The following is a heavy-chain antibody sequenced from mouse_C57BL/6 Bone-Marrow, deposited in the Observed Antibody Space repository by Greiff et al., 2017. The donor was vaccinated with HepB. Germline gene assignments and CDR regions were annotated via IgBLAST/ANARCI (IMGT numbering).Heavy chain of an antibody. Sequence: EVQGVESGGGLVKPGGSLKLSCAASGFTFSSYAMSWVRQTPEKRLEWVATISDGGSYTYYPDNVKGRFTISRDNAKNNLYLQMSHLKSEDTAMYYCARDRSNSWFAYWGQGTLVTVSA. V-gene: IGHV5-4*01. D-gene: IGHD2-5*01. CDR1: GFTFSSYA. J-gene: IGHJ3*01. CDR3: ARDRSNSWFAY. CDR2: ISDGGSYT.